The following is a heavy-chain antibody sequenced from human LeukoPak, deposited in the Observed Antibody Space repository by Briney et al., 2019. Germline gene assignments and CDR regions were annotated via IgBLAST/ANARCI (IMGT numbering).Heavy chain of an antibody. D-gene: IGHD2-15*01. CDR2: ISYDGSNK. CDR1: GFTFSSYA. V-gene: IGHV3-30*04. J-gene: IGHJ4*02. CDR3: ARGRFALGYCSGGSCYSHFDY. Sequence: GGSLRLSCAASGFTFSSYAMHWVRRAPGKGLEWVAVISYDGSNKYYADSVKGRFTISRDNSKNTLYLQMNSLRAEDTAVYYCARGRFALGYCSGGSCYSHFDYWGQGTLVTVSS.